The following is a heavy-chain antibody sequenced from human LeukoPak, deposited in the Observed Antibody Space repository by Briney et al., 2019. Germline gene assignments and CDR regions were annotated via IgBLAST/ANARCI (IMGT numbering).Heavy chain of an antibody. J-gene: IGHJ6*02. D-gene: IGHD2-2*01. CDR1: GGSISSYY. CDR3: VRVKYQRYYYGMDV. CDR2: IYYSGST. V-gene: IGHV4-59*01. Sequence: SETLSLTCTVSGGSISSYYWSWIRQPPGKGLEWIGYIYYSGSTNYNPSLKSRVTISVDTSKNQFSLKLSSVTAADTAVYYCVRVKYQRYYYGMDVWGQGTTVTVSS.